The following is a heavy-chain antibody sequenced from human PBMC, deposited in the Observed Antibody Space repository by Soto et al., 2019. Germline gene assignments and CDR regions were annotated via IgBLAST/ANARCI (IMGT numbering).Heavy chain of an antibody. D-gene: IGHD2-21*02. CDR2: ISPSNSHR. V-gene: IGHV3-21*01. CDR3: SGCSGVDCQQSYGIDG. J-gene: IGHJ6*02. CDR1: GFTFSSCK. Sequence: EVPLVESGGGLVKPGGSLRLSCAVSGFTFSSCKMNWVRQAPGKGLEWVSSISPSNSHRYYADSVKGRFTISRDNAKNSMFLQLNSLRAEDTAVYYCSGCSGVDCQQSYGIDGCGQGTMVTVSS.